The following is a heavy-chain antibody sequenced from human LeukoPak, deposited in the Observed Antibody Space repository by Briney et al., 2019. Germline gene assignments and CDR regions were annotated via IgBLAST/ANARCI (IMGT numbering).Heavy chain of an antibody. J-gene: IGHJ5*02. CDR2: MNPNSGNT. Sequence: ASVKVSCKASGYTFTSYDINSVRQATGQGLEWMGWMNPNSGNTGYAQKFQGRVTMTRNTSISTAYMELSSLRSEDTAVYYCARSATRATMVRGVIRRNWFDPWGQGTLVTVSS. CDR1: GYTFTSYD. CDR3: ARSATRATMVRGVIRRNWFDP. D-gene: IGHD3-10*01. V-gene: IGHV1-8*01.